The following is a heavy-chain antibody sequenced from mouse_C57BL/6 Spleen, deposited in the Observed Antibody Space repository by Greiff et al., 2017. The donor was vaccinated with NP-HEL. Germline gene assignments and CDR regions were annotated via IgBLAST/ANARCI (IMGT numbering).Heavy chain of an antibody. Sequence: EVQLQQSGPGLVKPSQSLSLTCSVTGYSITSGYYWNWIRQFPGNKLEWMGYISYDGSNNYNPSLKNRISITRDTSKNQFFLKLNSVTTEDTATYYCARGYYGSSQLGYYYAMDYWGQGTSVTVSS. D-gene: IGHD1-1*01. V-gene: IGHV3-6*01. CDR2: ISYDGSN. CDR1: GYSITSGYY. J-gene: IGHJ4*01. CDR3: ARGYYGSSQLGYYYAMDY.